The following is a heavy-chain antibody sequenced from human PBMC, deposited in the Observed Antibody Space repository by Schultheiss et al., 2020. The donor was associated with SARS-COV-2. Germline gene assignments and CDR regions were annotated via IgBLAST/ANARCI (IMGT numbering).Heavy chain of an antibody. J-gene: IGHJ3*02. CDR3: ASSKGRGAFDI. Sequence: SETLSLTCAVYGGSFSGYFWSWILQPPGKGLEWIGEITHGGATNYNPSLKSRVTISVDTSKNQFSLELNSVTAADTAVYYCASSKGRGAFDIWGQGTMVTVSS. CDR1: GGSFSGYF. D-gene: IGHD3-10*01. CDR2: ITHGGAT. V-gene: IGHV4-34*01.